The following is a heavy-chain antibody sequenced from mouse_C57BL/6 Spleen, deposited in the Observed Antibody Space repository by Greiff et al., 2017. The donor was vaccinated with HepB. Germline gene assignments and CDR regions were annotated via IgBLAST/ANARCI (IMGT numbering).Heavy chain of an antibody. V-gene: IGHV1-69*01. J-gene: IGHJ1*03. CDR3: ARPYYGSSYWYFDV. D-gene: IGHD1-1*01. CDR1: GYTFTSYW. CDR2: IDPSDSYT. Sequence: QVQLQQPGAELVMPGASVKLSCKASGYTFTSYWMHWVKQRPGQGLEWIGEIDPSDSYTNYNQKFKGKSTLTVDKSSSTAYMQLSSLTSEDSAVYYCARPYYGSSYWYFDVWGTGTTVTGSS.